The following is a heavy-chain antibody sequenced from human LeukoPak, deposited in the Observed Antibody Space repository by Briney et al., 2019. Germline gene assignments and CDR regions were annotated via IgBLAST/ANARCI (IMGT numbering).Heavy chain of an antibody. D-gene: IGHD3-9*01. Sequence: GGSLRLSCAASGFTFSNYAMHWVRQAPGKELEWVALISYDGGNKYYADSVKGRFTISRDNPKNTLYLQMNSLRAEDTAVYYCARGYYDILTGYYPLYYWGQGTLVTVSS. CDR2: ISYDGGNK. V-gene: IGHV3-30-3*01. CDR1: GFTFSNYA. CDR3: ARGYYDILTGYYPLYY. J-gene: IGHJ4*02.